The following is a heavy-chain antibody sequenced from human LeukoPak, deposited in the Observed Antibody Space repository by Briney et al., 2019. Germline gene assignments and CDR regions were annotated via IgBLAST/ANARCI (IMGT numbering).Heavy chain of an antibody. V-gene: IGHV4-4*07. CDR3: ARYYYYYYMDV. J-gene: IGHJ6*03. Sequence: PSETLSLTCTVSGGSISNYYWSWIRQSAGKGLEWIGRIFANGNTDFNLSLKSRVTMSIDTSKNQFSLKLRSVTAADTAVYYCARYYYYYYMDVWGKGTTVTVSS. CDR2: IFANGNT. CDR1: GGSISNYY.